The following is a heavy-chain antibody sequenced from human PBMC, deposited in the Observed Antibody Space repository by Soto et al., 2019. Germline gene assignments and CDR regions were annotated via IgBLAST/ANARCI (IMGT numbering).Heavy chain of an antibody. CDR1: GYTFSSYG. J-gene: IGHJ4*02. CDR2: FNTYNGNT. CDR3: GIEGGGCRDGGY. V-gene: IGHV1-18*01. D-gene: IGHD5-18*01. Sequence: QVQLGQSGAEVKKPGASVKVSCKASGYTFSSYGITWARQAPGKRLEWMGWFNTYNGNTNYAQKFQGRVPTTTDTSTTRASMGQRSLRFDDRVMFYCGIEGGGCRDGGYWGPGALVTVSS.